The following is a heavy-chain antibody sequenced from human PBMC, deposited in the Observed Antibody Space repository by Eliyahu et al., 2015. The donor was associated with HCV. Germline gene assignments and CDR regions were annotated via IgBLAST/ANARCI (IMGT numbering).Heavy chain of an antibody. CDR1: GFTFSSYS. CDR2: ISSSSSYI. D-gene: IGHD6-19*01. V-gene: IGHV3-21*01. CDR3: ARAATSYSSGDLVY. J-gene: IGHJ4*02. Sequence: EVQLVESGGGLVKPGGSLXLSCAASGFTFSSYSMNWVRQAPGKGLEWVSSISSSSSYIYYADSVKGRFTISRDNAKNSLYLQMNSLRAEDTAVYYCARAATSYSSGDLVYWGQGTLVTVSS.